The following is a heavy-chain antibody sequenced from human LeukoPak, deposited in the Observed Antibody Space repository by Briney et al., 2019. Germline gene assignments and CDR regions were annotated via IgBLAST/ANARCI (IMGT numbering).Heavy chain of an antibody. Sequence: GASVKVSCKASVYTFTGYYTHWVRQAPGQGLEWMGRVNPNIGGANYAQKFQGRVTMTRDTSISTAYMELSRLRSDDTAVYYCAREAIYGDYRYWGQGTLVTVSS. D-gene: IGHD4-17*01. CDR3: AREAIYGDYRY. CDR1: VYTFTGYY. CDR2: VNPNIGGA. V-gene: IGHV1-2*06. J-gene: IGHJ4*02.